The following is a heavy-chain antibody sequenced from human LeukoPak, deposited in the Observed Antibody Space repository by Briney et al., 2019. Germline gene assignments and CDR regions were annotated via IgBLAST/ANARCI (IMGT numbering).Heavy chain of an antibody. CDR2: IYYSGST. Sequence: SETLSLTXTVSGGSISSYYWSWIRQPPGKGLEWIGYIYYSGSTNYNPSLKSRVTISVDTSKNQFSLKLSSVTAADTAMYYCAREGRCCSSTSCYSWFDPWGQGTLVTVSS. J-gene: IGHJ5*02. V-gene: IGHV4-59*01. CDR3: AREGRCCSSTSCYSWFDP. CDR1: GGSISSYY. D-gene: IGHD2-2*02.